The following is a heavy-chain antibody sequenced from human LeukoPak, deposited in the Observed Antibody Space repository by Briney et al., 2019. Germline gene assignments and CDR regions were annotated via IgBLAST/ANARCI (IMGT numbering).Heavy chain of an antibody. CDR2: IKQDGSEK. V-gene: IGHV3-7*01. CDR3: ARLYCSGGSCYSITAFDY. J-gene: IGHJ4*02. D-gene: IGHD2-15*01. Sequence: GGSLRLSCAASGFTFSSYWMSWVRQAPGKGLEWVANIKQDGSEKYYVDSVKGRFTISRDNAKNPLYLQMNSLRAEDTAVYYCARLYCSGGSCYSITAFDYWGQGTLVTVSS. CDR1: GFTFSSYW.